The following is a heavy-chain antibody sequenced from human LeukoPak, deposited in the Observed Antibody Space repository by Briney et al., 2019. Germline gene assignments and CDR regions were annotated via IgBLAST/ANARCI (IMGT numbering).Heavy chain of an antibody. CDR2: ISSRSKNV. CDR1: GFAFSDYT. CDR3: AIMYSTYEGPHYYDL. J-gene: IGHJ4*02. Sequence: GGSLRLSCAASGFAFSDYTINWVRQAPGKGLEWVSSISSRSKNVYYADSVKGRFTISRDNAKNSLYLQMNGLRTEDTAFYYCAIMYSTYEGPHYYDLWGQGTLVTVSS. V-gene: IGHV3-21*01. D-gene: IGHD1-26*01.